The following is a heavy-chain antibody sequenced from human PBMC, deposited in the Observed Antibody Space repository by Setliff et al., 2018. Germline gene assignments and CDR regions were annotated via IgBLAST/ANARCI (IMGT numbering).Heavy chain of an antibody. D-gene: IGHD2-2*01. CDR1: GESFSNNY. CDR2: SDHSGST. V-gene: IGHV4-34*01. CDR3: ARGRMRGSCSGPSCTYDPFDI. J-gene: IGHJ3*02. Sequence: SETLSLTCSVYGESFSNNYWSWIRQPPGEGLEWIGESDHSGSTSYNPSLKSRLTMSVDTSKNQFSLKLTSVTAADTAVYYCARGRMRGSCSGPSCTYDPFDIWGQGTPVTVSS.